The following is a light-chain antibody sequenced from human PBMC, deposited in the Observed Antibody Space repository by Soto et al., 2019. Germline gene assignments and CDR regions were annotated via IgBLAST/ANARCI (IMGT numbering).Light chain of an antibody. CDR2: GAS. V-gene: IGKV1-33*01. CDR1: QDISNY. Sequence: DIQMTQSPSSLSASVGDRVTITCQASQDISNYLNWYQKKPGKAPKLLIYGASNLETGLPSRFSGSGSETDFTFTISSLQPEDIATYYWQHYASIPYSFGQGTKLEIK. CDR3: QHYASIPYS. J-gene: IGKJ2*03.